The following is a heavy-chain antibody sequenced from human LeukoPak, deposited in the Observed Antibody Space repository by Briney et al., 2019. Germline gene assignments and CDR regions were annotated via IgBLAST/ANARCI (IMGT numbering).Heavy chain of an antibody. CDR2: INDDGSDT. CDR1: GFTFKLYW. D-gene: IGHD2-15*01. CDR3: ARGGPSTWS. Sequence: GGSLRLSCAVSGFTFKLYWMHWVRQAPGKGPVWVSRINDDGSDTTYADSVKGRFTISRDDAKNMLFLQMNSLRAEDTAVYYCARGGPSTWSWGQGTLVTVSS. V-gene: IGHV3-74*01. J-gene: IGHJ5*02.